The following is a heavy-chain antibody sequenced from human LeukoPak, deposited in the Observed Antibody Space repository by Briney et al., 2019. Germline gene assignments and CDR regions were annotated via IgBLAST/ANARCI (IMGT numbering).Heavy chain of an antibody. Sequence: GGSLRLSCAASGFTFSTYTMNWVRQAPGKGLEWVSSISDSSSYIYYADSVKGRFTISRDNAKNSLYLRMNSLRAEDTAVYYCARDPRAYYDFWSGYPYPSWGQGTLVTVSS. J-gene: IGHJ5*02. CDR2: ISDSSSYI. D-gene: IGHD3-3*01. CDR3: ARDPRAYYDFWSGYPYPS. V-gene: IGHV3-21*01. CDR1: GFTFSTYT.